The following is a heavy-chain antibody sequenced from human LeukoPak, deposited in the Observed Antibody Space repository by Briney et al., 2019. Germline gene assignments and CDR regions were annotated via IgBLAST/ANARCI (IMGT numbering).Heavy chain of an antibody. CDR2: IGTGSDT. Sequence: GGSLGLSCAASGFAFNIYDMHWVRQATGKGLEWVAHIGTGSDTHFSGSVKGRFTISRENAKNSLYLQMNSLRAEDTAVYYCAKDSYSKGDFWGQGVLVTVSS. J-gene: IGHJ4*02. D-gene: IGHD6-13*01. V-gene: IGHV3-13*01. CDR1: GFAFNIYD. CDR3: AKDSYSKGDF.